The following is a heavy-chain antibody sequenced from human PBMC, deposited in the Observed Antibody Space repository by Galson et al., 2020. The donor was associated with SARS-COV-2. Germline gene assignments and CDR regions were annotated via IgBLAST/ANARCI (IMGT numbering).Heavy chain of an antibody. Sequence: SQPLSLTCTVSGGSTSNTNCFWGWIRQPPGKWLEWIGSIYYAGTTYYNPSLKSRLTISMDTSKNQFSLNLSSVTAADTAVYYCSRDQVYGSSWSIVVPVYHWAQATLGSCSS. J-gene: IGHJ1*01. D-gene: IGHD6-13*01. V-gene: IGHV4-39*07. CDR2: IYYAGTT. CDR1: GGSTSNTNCF. CDR3: SRDQVYGSSWSIVVPVYH.